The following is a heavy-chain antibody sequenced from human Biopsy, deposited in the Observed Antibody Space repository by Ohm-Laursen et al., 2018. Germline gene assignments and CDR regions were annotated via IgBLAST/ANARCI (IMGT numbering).Heavy chain of an antibody. D-gene: IGHD1-1*01. CDR3: ARANNDAGTYWYLDL. CDR2: IIPMFGTA. V-gene: IGHV1-69*13. CDR1: GGTFINYA. Sequence: ASVKVSCKASGGTFINYAISWVRQAPGQGLEWMGGIIPMFGTAYYAQMFQGRVTISADESTSTSYMELSGLRSEDTAVYYCARANNDAGTYWYLDLWGRGTLVTVS. J-gene: IGHJ2*01.